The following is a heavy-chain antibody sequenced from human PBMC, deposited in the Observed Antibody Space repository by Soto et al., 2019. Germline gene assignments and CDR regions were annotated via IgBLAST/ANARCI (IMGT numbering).Heavy chain of an antibody. Sequence: GASVKVSCKASGGTFSSYAISWVRQAPGQGLEWMGGIIPIFGTAIYAQKFQGRVTMTEDTSTDTAYMELSSLRSEDTAVYYCATATVAVAGSFDYWGQGTLVTVSS. CDR3: ATATVAVAGSFDY. V-gene: IGHV1-69*06. J-gene: IGHJ4*02. CDR2: IIPIFGTA. D-gene: IGHD6-19*01. CDR1: GGTFSSYA.